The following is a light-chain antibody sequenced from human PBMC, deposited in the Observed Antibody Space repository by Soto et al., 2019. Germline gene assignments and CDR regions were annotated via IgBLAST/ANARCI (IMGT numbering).Light chain of an antibody. CDR2: AAS. V-gene: IGKV1-5*01. CDR3: QQYNSYWT. J-gene: IGKJ1*01. CDR1: HSISSW. Sequence: DIKMTQSPSTLSASVGDRVTIHCRASHSISSWLAWYQQKPGKAPNLLIYAASTLESGVPSRFSGSGSGTEFTLTISSLQPDDFATYYCQQYNSYWTFAQGTKVDI.